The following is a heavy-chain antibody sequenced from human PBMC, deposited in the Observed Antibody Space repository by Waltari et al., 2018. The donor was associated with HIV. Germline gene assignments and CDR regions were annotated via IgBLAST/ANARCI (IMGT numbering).Heavy chain of an antibody. D-gene: IGHD5-18*01. CDR3: ARRGIQLWFYAFDI. CDR2: IYTSGST. Sequence: QVQLQESGPGLVKPSQTLSLTCTVSGGSISSGSYHWSWFRQPAGKGLEWIGRIYTSGSTNYNPSLKSRVTISVDTSKNQFSLKLSSVTAADTAVYYCARRGIQLWFYAFDIWGQGTMVTVSS. V-gene: IGHV4-61*02. J-gene: IGHJ3*02. CDR1: GGSISSGSYH.